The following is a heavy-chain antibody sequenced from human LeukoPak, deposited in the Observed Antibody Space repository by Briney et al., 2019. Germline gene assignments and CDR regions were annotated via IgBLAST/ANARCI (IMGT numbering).Heavy chain of an antibody. CDR2: ISGSDTST. D-gene: IGHD2-21*01. CDR1: GFTFSNYS. J-gene: IGHJ3*02. Sequence: GGSLRLSCAASGFTFSNYSMTWVRQAPGKGLEWVSSISGSDTSTYYADSVKGRFTISRDNSKNTLELQMDSLRAEDTAVYYCAKNIVVVGYGAFDIWGQGTMVTVSS. V-gene: IGHV3-23*01. CDR3: AKNIVVVGYGAFDI.